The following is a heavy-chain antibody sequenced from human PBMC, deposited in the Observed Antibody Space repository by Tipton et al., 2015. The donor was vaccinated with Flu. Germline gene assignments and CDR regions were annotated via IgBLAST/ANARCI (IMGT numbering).Heavy chain of an antibody. J-gene: IGHJ2*01. CDR3: ARVTGLGLVVVPAAVRGYFDL. D-gene: IGHD2-2*01. CDR1: GFTLSAYA. Sequence: GSLRLSCAASGFTLSAYAMTWVRQGPGKGLEWVSSINNSGGRTYYADSVMGRFTISRDNSGNTLYLQMNSLSPEDTAVYYCARVTGLGLVVVPAAVRGYFDLWGRGTLVTASS. V-gene: IGHV3-23*01. CDR2: INNSGGRT.